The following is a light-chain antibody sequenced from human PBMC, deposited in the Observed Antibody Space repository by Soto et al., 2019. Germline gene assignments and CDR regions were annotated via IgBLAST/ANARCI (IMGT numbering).Light chain of an antibody. Sequence: EIVLTQSPGTLSLSPGERATLSCRASQSVSSRYLAWYQQKPGQAPRLLIYGASSRATGIPDRFSGSGSGTDFTLTINRLEPEDFAVYYCHHYDNSPPYTLGPGTKVDI. CDR2: GAS. CDR1: QSVSSRY. CDR3: HHYDNSPPYT. J-gene: IGKJ3*01. V-gene: IGKV3-20*01.